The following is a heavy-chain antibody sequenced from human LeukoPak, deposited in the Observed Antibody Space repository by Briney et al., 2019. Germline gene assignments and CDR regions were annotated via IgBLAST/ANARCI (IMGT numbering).Heavy chain of an antibody. D-gene: IGHD2-8*01. CDR2: IGSGGGTI. CDR1: GFTFSSFA. J-gene: IGHJ6*02. V-gene: IGHV3-23*01. Sequence: GGSLRLSCAASGFTFSSFAVNWVRQAPGKGLEWVSDIGSGGGTIYYADSVKGRFTISRDNSKNTLYLQMTSLRAEDTAVYYCAKKMGLAHYYVYGKDVWGQGTTVTVSS. CDR3: AKKMGLAHYYVYGKDV.